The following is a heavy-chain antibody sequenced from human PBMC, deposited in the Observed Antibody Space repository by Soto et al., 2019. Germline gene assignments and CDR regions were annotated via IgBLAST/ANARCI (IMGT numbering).Heavy chain of an antibody. CDR3: ARVWGGAFDF. D-gene: IGHD3-10*01. CDR2: IYYSGST. J-gene: IGHJ3*01. Sequence: SETLSLTCAVSGDSISRGSYYWTWIRQHPVKGLEWIGYIYYSGSTYYNPSLKSRVTISVDTSKNQFSLKLSSVIAADTAVYYCARVWGGAFDFWGQGTMVTVSS. V-gene: IGHV4-61*01. CDR1: GDSISRGSYY.